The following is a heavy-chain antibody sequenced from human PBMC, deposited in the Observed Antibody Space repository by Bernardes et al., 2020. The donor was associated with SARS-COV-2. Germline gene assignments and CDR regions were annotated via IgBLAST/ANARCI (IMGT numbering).Heavy chain of an antibody. CDR1: GFSLSSDGVG. J-gene: IGHJ4*02. Sequence: SGPTLVKPTQTFTLTCTFSGFSLSSDGVGVAWIRQPPGKALEWLALIYWDDDQLYSPSLRSRLTITKDTSKIQVVLTMTNMDPVDTATDYCAHSASSHDDDDFYYSGFDYGGQGTVVTASS. V-gene: IGHV2-5*02. D-gene: IGHD3-22*01. CDR3: AHSASSHDDDDFYYSGFDY. CDR2: IYWDDDQ.